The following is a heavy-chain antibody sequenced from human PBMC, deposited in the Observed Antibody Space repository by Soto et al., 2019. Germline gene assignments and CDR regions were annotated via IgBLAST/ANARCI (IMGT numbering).Heavy chain of an antibody. CDR1: GGTFSSYS. Sequence: SVKVSCKASGGTFSSYSISWVRQAPGQGLEWMGGIIPIFGTANYAQKFQGRVTITADKSTSTAYMELSSLRSEDTAVYYCARVRQLAPRSWFDPWGQGTLVTVSS. CDR3: ARVRQLAPRSWFDP. CDR2: IIPIFGTA. J-gene: IGHJ5*02. D-gene: IGHD6-6*01. V-gene: IGHV1-69*06.